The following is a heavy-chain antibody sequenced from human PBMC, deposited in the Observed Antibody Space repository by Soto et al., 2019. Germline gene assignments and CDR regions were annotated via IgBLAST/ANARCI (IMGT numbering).Heavy chain of an antibody. CDR3: ARGLVIRPYYYHGMDV. CDR2: ISSIGST. V-gene: IGHV4-30-4*01. J-gene: IGHJ6*02. Sequence: SETLFLTCTVSGGSISSGDYFWSWIRQSPGKGLEWIGYISSIGSTYYNPSLKSRVSVSRDTSKNQFSLKLSSVTTTDTAVYYCARGLVIRPYYYHGMDVWGQGTTVTVSS. D-gene: IGHD3-9*01. CDR1: GGSISSGDYF.